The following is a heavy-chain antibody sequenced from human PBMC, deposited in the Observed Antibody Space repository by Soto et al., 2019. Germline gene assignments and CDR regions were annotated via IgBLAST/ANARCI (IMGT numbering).Heavy chain of an antibody. CDR2: ISGSGSST. CDR1: GFTFSSYA. Sequence: QPGGSLRLSCAASGFTFSSYAMSWVRQAPGKGLEWVSAISGSGSSTYYADSVKGRFTISRDNSKNTLYLQMNSLRAEDTAVYYCAKDPRLRFLEWPEYYFDYWGQGTLVTVSS. D-gene: IGHD3-3*01. CDR3: AKDPRLRFLEWPEYYFDY. J-gene: IGHJ4*02. V-gene: IGHV3-23*01.